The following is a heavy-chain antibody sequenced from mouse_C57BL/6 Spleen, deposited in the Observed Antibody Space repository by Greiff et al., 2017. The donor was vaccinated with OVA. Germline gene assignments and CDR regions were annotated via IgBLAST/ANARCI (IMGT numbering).Heavy chain of an antibody. CDR2: INPNNGGT. CDR3: ARGGQLRLEDFDY. D-gene: IGHD3-2*02. CDR1: GYTFTDYN. V-gene: IGHV1-22*01. Sequence: VQLQQSGPELVKPGASVKMSCKASGYTFTDYNMHWVKQSHGKSLEWIGYINPNNGGTSYNQKFKGKATLTVNKSSSTAYRELRSLTSEDSAVYYCARGGQLRLEDFDYWGQGTTLTVSS. J-gene: IGHJ2*01.